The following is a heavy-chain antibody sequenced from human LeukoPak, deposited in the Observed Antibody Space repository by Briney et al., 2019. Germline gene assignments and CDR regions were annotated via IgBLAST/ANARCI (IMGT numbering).Heavy chain of an antibody. CDR3: AKSVFGVVTPFDY. V-gene: IGHV3-23*01. J-gene: IGHJ4*02. Sequence: GGSLRLSCAASGFTFSSYAMSWVRQAQGKGLEWVSAISGSGGSTYYADSVKGRFTISRDNSKNTLYLQMNSLRAEDTAVYYCAKSVFGVVTPFDYWGQGTLVTVSS. CDR1: GFTFSSYA. D-gene: IGHD3-3*01. CDR2: ISGSGGST.